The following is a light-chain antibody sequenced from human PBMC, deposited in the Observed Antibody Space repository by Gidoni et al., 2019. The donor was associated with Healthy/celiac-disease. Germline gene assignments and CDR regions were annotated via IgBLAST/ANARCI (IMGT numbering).Light chain of an antibody. J-gene: IGKJ3*01. Sequence: IVLTQSPATLSLSPGERATLSCSASQSVSSYLAWYQQKPGQAPRLLIYDASNRATGIPARFSGSGSGTDFTLTISSLEPEDFAVYYCQQRSNWPLTFGPGTKVDIK. V-gene: IGKV3-11*01. CDR2: DAS. CDR3: QQRSNWPLT. CDR1: QSVSSY.